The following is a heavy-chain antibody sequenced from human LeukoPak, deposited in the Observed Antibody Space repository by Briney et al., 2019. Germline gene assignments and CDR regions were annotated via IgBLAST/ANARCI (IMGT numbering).Heavy chain of an antibody. CDR1: GYTLTELS. Sequence: ASVKVSCKVSGYTLTELSMHWVRQAPGKGLEWMGGFDPEDSETIYAQKFQGRVTMTEDTSTDTAYMELSSLRSEDTAVYYCATDYYDSSGYSDYWGQGTLVTVSS. V-gene: IGHV1-24*01. J-gene: IGHJ4*02. CDR2: FDPEDSET. D-gene: IGHD3-22*01. CDR3: ATDYYDSSGYSDY.